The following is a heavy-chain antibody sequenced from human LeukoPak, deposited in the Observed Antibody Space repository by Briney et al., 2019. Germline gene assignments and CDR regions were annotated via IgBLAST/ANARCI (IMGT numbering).Heavy chain of an antibody. CDR1: GYSISSSSYY. Sequence: PSETLSLTCTVSGYSISSSSYYWGWIRQPPGKGLEWIGSIYYSGSTYYNPSLKSRVTISVDTSKNQFSLKLSSVTAADTAVYYCARLGVLLWFGELLPAHFDYWGQGTLVTVSS. CDR3: ARLGVLLWFGELLPAHFDY. J-gene: IGHJ4*02. D-gene: IGHD3-10*01. CDR2: IYYSGST. V-gene: IGHV4-39*01.